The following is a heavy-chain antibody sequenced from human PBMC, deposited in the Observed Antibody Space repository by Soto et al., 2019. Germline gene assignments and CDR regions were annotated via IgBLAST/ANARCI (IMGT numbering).Heavy chain of an antibody. V-gene: IGHV5-10-1*01. J-gene: IGHJ6*02. CDR3: ARRIAAAGGYYYYAFDV. CDR2: IDPIDSKT. D-gene: IGHD6-13*01. Sequence: LKISCKGSGYNFDTYWINWVRQTPGKRLEWMGRIDPIDSKTKYSPSLEGHITISVDKSISTTYLQWSSLKASDTAIYYCARRIAAAGGYYYYAFDVWGQGTAVTVSS. CDR1: GYNFDTYW.